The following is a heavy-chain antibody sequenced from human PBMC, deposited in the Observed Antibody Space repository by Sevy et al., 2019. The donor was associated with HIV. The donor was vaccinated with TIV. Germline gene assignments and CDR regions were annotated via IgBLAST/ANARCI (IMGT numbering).Heavy chain of an antibody. D-gene: IGHD2-15*01. V-gene: IGHV3-23*01. Sequence: GGSPRLSCAGSGFTFNNYAMSWVRQAPGKGLEWVSAISGSGGRTYYADSVKGRFTISRDNSKNTLYVQLNSLRGEDTAVYYCAKEDCSGGICYGGFDSWGQGILVTVSS. CDR1: GFTFNNYA. CDR3: AKEDCSGGICYGGFDS. CDR2: ISGSGGRT. J-gene: IGHJ4*02.